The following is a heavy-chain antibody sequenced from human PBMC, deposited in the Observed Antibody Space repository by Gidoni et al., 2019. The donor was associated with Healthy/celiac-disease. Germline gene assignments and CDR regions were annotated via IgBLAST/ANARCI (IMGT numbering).Heavy chain of an antibody. CDR3: ATRRRRPYIVATIWADYYFDY. CDR1: GGSFSGYY. J-gene: IGHJ4*02. D-gene: IGHD5-12*01. Sequence: QVQLQQWGAGLLKPSETLSLTCAVYGGSFSGYYWSWIRQPPGKGLEWIGEINHSGSTNYNPSLKSRVTISVDTSKNQFSLKLSSVTAADTAVYYCATRRRRPYIVATIWADYYFDYWGQGTLVTVSS. CDR2: INHSGST. V-gene: IGHV4-34*01.